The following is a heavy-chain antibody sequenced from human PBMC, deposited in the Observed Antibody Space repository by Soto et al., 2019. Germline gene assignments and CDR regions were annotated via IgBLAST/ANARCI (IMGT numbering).Heavy chain of an antibody. V-gene: IGHV4-39*07. D-gene: IGHD3-10*01. CDR3: ARGTNFGVGWGDYYYYYYMDV. CDR1: GGSISSSSYY. J-gene: IGHJ6*03. Sequence: PSETLSLTCTVSGGSISSSSYYWGWIRQPPGKGLEWFGSIYYSGSTYYNPSLKSRVTISVDTSKNQFSLKLSSVTAADTAVYYCARGTNFGVGWGDYYYYYYMDVWGKGTTVTVSS. CDR2: IYYSGST.